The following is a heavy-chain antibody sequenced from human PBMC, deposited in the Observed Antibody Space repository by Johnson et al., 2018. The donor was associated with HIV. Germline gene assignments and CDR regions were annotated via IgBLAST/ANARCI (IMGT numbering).Heavy chain of an antibody. V-gene: IGHV3-23*01. J-gene: IGHJ3*02. Sequence: EVQLLESGGGLVQPGGSLRLSCAASGFTFSSYAMSWVRQAPGKGLEWVSAISGSGGSTYYADSVKGRFSSSRDNSKNTLYLQMNSLRAEDTAVYYCAKDRETFLEWLDAFDIWGQGTMVTVSS. CDR2: ISGSGGST. D-gene: IGHD3-3*02. CDR1: GFTFSSYA. CDR3: AKDRETFLEWLDAFDI.